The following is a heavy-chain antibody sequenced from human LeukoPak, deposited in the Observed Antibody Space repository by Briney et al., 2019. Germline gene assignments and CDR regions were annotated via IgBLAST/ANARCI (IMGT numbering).Heavy chain of an antibody. CDR2: IYPGGTT. V-gene: IGHV3-53*01. CDR3: ARDTTTHFDY. CDR1: GFTFSSYS. D-gene: IGHD5-12*01. J-gene: IGHJ4*02. Sequence: PGGSLRLSCVASGFTFSSYSMSWVRQAPGKGLEWVSVIYPGGTTSYADSVKGRFTVSRDNSKNTLYLQMNSLRAEDTAVYYCARDTTTHFDYWGQGTPVTVSS.